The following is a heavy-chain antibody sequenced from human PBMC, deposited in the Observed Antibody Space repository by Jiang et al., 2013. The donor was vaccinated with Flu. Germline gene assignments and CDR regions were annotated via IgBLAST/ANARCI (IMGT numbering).Heavy chain of an antibody. CDR2: ISSNGGST. V-gene: IGHV3-64D*06. D-gene: IGHD6-19*01. CDR1: GFTFSSYA. CDR3: VKGMAWYSSGWYESGDY. Sequence: RLSCSASGFTFSSYAMHWVRQAPGKGLEYVSAISSNGGSTYYADSVKGRFTISRDNSKNTLYLQMSSLRAEDTAVYYCVKGMAWYSSGWYESGDYWGQGTLVTVSS. J-gene: IGHJ4*02.